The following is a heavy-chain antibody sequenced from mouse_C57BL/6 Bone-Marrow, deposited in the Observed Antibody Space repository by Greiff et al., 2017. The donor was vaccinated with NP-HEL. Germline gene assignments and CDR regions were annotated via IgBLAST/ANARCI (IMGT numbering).Heavy chain of an antibody. CDR3: ARGGITTVVATDYYAMDY. CDR1: GYTFTSYW. D-gene: IGHD1-1*01. V-gene: IGHV1-72*01. CDR2: IDPNSGGT. J-gene: IGHJ4*01. Sequence: QVQLKQPGAELVKPGASVKLSCKASGYTFTSYWMHWVKQRPGRGLEWIGRIDPNSGGTKYNEKFKSKATLTVDKPSSTAYMQLSSLTSEDSAVYYCARGGITTVVATDYYAMDYWGQGTSVTVSS.